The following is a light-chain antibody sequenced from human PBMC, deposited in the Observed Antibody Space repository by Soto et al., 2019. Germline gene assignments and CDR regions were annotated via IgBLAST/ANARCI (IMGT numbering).Light chain of an antibody. J-gene: IGLJ2*01. Sequence: QSVLTQPASVSGSPGQSITISCTGTSSDVGGYDYVSWYQHHPGKAPKLMIYDVSNRPSGVSNRFSGSKSANTASLTISGLQAADEADYYCSSYTTSGSVVFGGGTKVTVL. V-gene: IGLV2-14*03. CDR1: SSDVGGYDY. CDR3: SSYTTSGSVV. CDR2: DVS.